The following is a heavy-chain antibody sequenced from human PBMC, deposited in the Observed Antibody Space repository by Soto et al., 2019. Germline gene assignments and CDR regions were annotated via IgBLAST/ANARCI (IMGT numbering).Heavy chain of an antibody. CDR1: GFTFDDYA. Sequence: EVQLVESGGGLVQPGRSLRLSCAASGFTFDDYAMHWVRQAPGKGLEWVSGISWNSGSIGYADSVKGRFTISRDNAKDSLYLKMNSLRAEDTALYYCAKDSRTGYYDFWSALSGFDYWGQGTLVTVSS. J-gene: IGHJ4*02. D-gene: IGHD3-3*01. CDR2: ISWNSGSI. CDR3: AKDSRTGYYDFWSALSGFDY. V-gene: IGHV3-9*01.